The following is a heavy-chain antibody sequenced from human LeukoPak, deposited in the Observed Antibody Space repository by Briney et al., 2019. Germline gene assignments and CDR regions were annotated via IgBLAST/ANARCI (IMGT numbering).Heavy chain of an antibody. Sequence: PSETLSLTCTVSGGSISSYYWSWIRQPPGKGLEWIGYIYYSGSTNYNPSLKSRVTISVDTSKNQFSLKLSSVTAADTAVYYCARRRNYYDSSGRNGMGDYWGQRTLVTVSS. CDR2: IYYSGST. D-gene: IGHD3-22*01. CDR3: ARRRNYYDSSGRNGMGDY. J-gene: IGHJ4*02. V-gene: IGHV4-59*08. CDR1: GGSISSYY.